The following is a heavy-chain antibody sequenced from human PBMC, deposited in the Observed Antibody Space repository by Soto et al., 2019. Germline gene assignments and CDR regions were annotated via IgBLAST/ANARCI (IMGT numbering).Heavy chain of an antibody. CDR2: IYYSGST. J-gene: IGHJ4*02. Sequence: SETLSLTCTVSGGSISSYYWSWIRQPPGKGLEWIGYIYYSGSTNYNPSLKSRVTISVDTSKNQFSLKLSSVTAADTAVYYCARDSDGDYYFDYWGQGTRVTVYS. CDR1: GGSISSYY. CDR3: ARDSDGDYYFDY. D-gene: IGHD4-17*01. V-gene: IGHV4-59*01.